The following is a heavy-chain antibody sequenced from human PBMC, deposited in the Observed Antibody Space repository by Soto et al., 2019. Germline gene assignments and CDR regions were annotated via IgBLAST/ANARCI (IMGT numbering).Heavy chain of an antibody. CDR1: GYTFTSYG. V-gene: IGHV1-18*01. J-gene: IGHJ6*02. CDR3: ARESSGYSSGWYIGSAYYYGMDV. D-gene: IGHD6-19*01. Sequence: RPSVKVSCKASGYTFTSYGISWVRQAPGQGLEWMGWISAYNGNTNYAQKLQGRVTMTTDTSTSTAYMELRSLRSDDTAVYYCARESSGYSSGWYIGSAYYYGMDVWGQGTTVTVSS. CDR2: ISAYNGNT.